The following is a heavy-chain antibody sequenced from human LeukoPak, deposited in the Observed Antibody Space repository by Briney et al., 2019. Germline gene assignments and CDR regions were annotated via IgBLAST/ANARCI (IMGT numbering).Heavy chain of an antibody. Sequence: GGSLRLSCVASGYDFSGYTFTWVRQAPGKVLEYVSSISKSSALKYYADSVKGRFTISRDNAKNSLYLQMNSLRAEDTAVYYCARDFPGELLFDYWGQGTLVTVSS. CDR3: ARDFPGELLFDY. CDR2: ISKSSALK. V-gene: IGHV3-21*01. J-gene: IGHJ4*02. D-gene: IGHD1-26*01. CDR1: GYDFSGYT.